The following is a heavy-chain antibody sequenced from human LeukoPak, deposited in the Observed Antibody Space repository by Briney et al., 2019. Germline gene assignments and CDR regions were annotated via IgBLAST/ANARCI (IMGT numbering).Heavy chain of an antibody. D-gene: IGHD3-10*01. CDR1: GLTFYDYA. CDR2: ITWNSGSI. J-gene: IGHJ4*02. V-gene: IGHV3-9*01. Sequence: GRSLRLSCAASGLTFYDYAMHWVRQAPGKGLEGVSGITWNSGSIAYADSVKGRFTISRDNAKNSLYLQVNSLRSEDTALYYCAAGAGITRYWGQGTLVTVSS. CDR3: AAGAGITRY.